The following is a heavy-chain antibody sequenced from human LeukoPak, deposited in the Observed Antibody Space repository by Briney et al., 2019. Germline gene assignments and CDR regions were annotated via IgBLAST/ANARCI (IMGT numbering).Heavy chain of an antibody. Sequence: GGSLRLSCAASGFTFSSYAMSWVRQAPGKGLEWVSAIHSSGGNTYYADSAKGRFTISRDNSKNTLYLQMNSLRAEDTAVYYCAKDSRYCGNDCYSFFDYWGQGTLVTVSS. D-gene: IGHD2-21*02. CDR2: IHSSGGNT. V-gene: IGHV3-23*01. J-gene: IGHJ4*02. CDR3: AKDSRYCGNDCYSFFDY. CDR1: GFTFSSYA.